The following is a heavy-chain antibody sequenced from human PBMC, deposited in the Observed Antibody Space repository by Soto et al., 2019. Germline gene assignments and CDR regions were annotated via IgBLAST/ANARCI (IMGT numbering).Heavy chain of an antibody. Sequence: QVQLQESGPGLVKPSQTLSLTCTVSGGSISSGGYYWSWIRQHPGKGLEGIGYIYYSGSTYYNPYLKSRVTISVDTTKNQFSLKLSSVTAADTAVYYCARARDIVVVVAATRAFDIWGQGTMVTVSS. V-gene: IGHV4-31*03. CDR2: IYYSGST. D-gene: IGHD2-15*01. J-gene: IGHJ3*02. CDR1: GGSISSGGYY. CDR3: ARARDIVVVVAATRAFDI.